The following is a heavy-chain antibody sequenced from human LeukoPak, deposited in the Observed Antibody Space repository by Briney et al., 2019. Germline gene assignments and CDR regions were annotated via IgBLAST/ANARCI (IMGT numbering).Heavy chain of an antibody. CDR1: GYSISSGYY. Sequence: SETLSLTCAVSGYSISSGYYWGWIRQPPGKGLEWIGSIYHSGSIYYNPSLKSRVTISVDTSKNQFSLKLTSVTAADTAVYYCARRPYYYDSSGYHYYMDVWGKGTTVTVSS. D-gene: IGHD3-22*01. CDR2: IYHSGSI. V-gene: IGHV4-38-2*01. J-gene: IGHJ6*03. CDR3: ARRPYYYDSSGYHYYMDV.